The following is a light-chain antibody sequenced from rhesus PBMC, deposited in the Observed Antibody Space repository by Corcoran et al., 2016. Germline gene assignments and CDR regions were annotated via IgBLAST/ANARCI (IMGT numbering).Light chain of an antibody. Sequence: QAVVTQEPSLTVSPGGTVTLTCGSSTGAATSDNYPHWFQQKPGQAPRGLIYSANSKHSWTPHRFSGSLAGGNAALHLSGPQPEDEAEDDGLWYYSGALFGGGPRLTVL. V-gene: IGLV7-71*01. CDR3: LWYYSGAL. J-gene: IGLJ2*01. CDR1: TGAATSDNY. CDR2: SAN.